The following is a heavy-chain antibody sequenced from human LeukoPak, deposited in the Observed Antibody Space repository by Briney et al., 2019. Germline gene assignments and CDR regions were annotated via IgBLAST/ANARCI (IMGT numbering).Heavy chain of an antibody. CDR3: AREFDYSTSFSGY. CDR2: ISPNSGDT. V-gene: IGHV1-2*02. J-gene: IGHJ4*02. Sequence: ASAKVSCKASGYTFTGHYMHWVRQAPGQGLEWMGWISPNSGDTNYAQKFQGRVTMTRDTSISTAYMELSSLRSDDTAVYYCAREFDYSTSFSGYWGQGTLVTVSS. CDR1: GYTFTGHY. D-gene: IGHD6-6*01.